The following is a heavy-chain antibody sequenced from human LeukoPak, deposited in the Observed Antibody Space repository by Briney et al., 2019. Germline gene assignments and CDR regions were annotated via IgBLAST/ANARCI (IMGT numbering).Heavy chain of an antibody. V-gene: IGHV4-34*01. D-gene: IGHD2-15*01. Sequence: SETLSLTCAVSGGSFSYYYWNWIRQPPGKGLEWIGEINHSGITNYNPSLKGRVTISVDTSKNQFSLKLSSVTAADTAVYYCARARCSGDSCYTGYYWGQGTLVTVSS. CDR3: ARARCSGDSCYTGYY. CDR1: GGSFSYYY. J-gene: IGHJ4*02. CDR2: INHSGIT.